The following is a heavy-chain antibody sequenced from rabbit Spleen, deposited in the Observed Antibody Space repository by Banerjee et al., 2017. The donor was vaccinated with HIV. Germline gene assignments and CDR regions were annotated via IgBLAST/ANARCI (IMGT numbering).Heavy chain of an antibody. J-gene: IGHJ6*01. CDR2: IETGSSDFT. Sequence: QSLEESGGDLVKPGASLTLTCTASGVSFSGSSYICWVRQAPGKGLEWIACIETGSSDFTYYASWAKGRFTISKTSSTTVTLQVTSLTGADTATYFCARDSGTSFSSYGMDLWGPGTLVTVS. D-gene: IGHD8-1*01. CDR3: ARDSGTSFSSYGMDL. V-gene: IGHV1S40*01. CDR1: GVSFSGSSY.